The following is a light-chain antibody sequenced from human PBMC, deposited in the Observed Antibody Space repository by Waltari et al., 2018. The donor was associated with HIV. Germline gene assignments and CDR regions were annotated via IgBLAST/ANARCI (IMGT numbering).Light chain of an antibody. CDR3: QQYGTSPRT. CDR2: GAS. CDR1: QSVNSNY. J-gene: IGKJ1*01. Sequence: EVVLTQSPGTLSLSSGARATLSCRASQSVNSNYLAWYQQKPGQAPRLLIYGASSRATGIPNRLSGGGSGTDFTLTGSRLEPEDSAVYYCQQYGTSPRTFGRGTKGE. V-gene: IGKV3-20*01.